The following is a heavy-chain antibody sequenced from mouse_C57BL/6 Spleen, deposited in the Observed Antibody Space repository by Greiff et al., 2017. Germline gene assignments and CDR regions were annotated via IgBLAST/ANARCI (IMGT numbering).Heavy chain of an antibody. CDR1: GYTFTSYW. CDR2: IDPSDSYT. D-gene: IGHD2-1*01. J-gene: IGHJ3*01. V-gene: IGHV1-69*01. Sequence: QVQLKQPGAELVMPGASVKLSCKASGYTFTSYWMHWVKQRPGQGLEWIGEIDPSDSYTNYNQKFKGKSTLTVDKSSSTAYMQLSSLTSEDSAVYYCAKGNSELAYWGQGTLVTVSA. CDR3: AKGNSELAY.